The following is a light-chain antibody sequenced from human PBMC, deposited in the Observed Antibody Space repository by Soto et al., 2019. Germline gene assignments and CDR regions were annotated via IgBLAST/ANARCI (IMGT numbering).Light chain of an antibody. CDR1: SSNIGSNS. V-gene: IGLV1-44*01. Sequence: QSVLTQPPSASGTPGQRVTISWSGSSSNIGSNSVNWYQQLPGTAPKLLIYSNSQRPSGVPDRFSGSKSGTSASLAISGLRSENEADYYCAAWDDSLNGPHVVFGGGTKLTVL. J-gene: IGLJ2*01. CDR3: AAWDDSLNGPHVV. CDR2: SNS.